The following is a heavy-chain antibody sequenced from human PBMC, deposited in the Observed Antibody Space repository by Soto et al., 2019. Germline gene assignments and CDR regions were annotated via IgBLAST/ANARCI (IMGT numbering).Heavy chain of an antibody. Sequence: ASVKVSCKASGYTFTSYGISWVRQAPGQGLEWMGWISAYNGNTNYAQKLQGRVTMTTDTSTSTAYMELRSLRSDDTAVDYCGRVSSMHNDFWRGFKDWGQGSRVTVCS. D-gene: IGHD3-3*01. CDR2: ISAYNGNT. V-gene: IGHV1-18*01. J-gene: IGHJ4*02. CDR3: GRVSSMHNDFWRGFKD. CDR1: GYTFTSYG.